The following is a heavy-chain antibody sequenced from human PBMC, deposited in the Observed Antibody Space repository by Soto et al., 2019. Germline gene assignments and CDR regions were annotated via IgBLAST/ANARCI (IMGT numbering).Heavy chain of an antibody. V-gene: IGHV4-34*01. Sequence: NPSETLSLTCAVYGGSFSGYYWSWIRQPPGKGLEWIGEINHSGSTNYNPSLKSRVTISVDTSKNQFSLKLSSVTAADTAVYYCARGASSGWYGKGAFDYWGQGTLVTVSS. CDR1: GGSFSGYY. CDR3: ARGASSGWYGKGAFDY. J-gene: IGHJ4*02. CDR2: INHSGST. D-gene: IGHD6-19*01.